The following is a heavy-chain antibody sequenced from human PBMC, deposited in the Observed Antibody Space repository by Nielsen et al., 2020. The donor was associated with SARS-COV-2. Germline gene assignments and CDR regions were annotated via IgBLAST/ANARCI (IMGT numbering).Heavy chain of an antibody. CDR1: GYTFTSYG. CDR2: ISAYNGNT. J-gene: IGHJ3*02. CDR3: ARDTLLLWFGELLFSAKENDAFDI. D-gene: IGHD3-10*01. V-gene: IGHV1-18*01. Sequence: ASVKVSCKASGYTFTSYGISWVRQAPGQGLEWMGWISAYNGNTNYAQKLQGRVTMTTDTSTSTAYMELRSLRSDDTAVYYCARDTLLLWFGELLFSAKENDAFDIWGQGTMVTVSS.